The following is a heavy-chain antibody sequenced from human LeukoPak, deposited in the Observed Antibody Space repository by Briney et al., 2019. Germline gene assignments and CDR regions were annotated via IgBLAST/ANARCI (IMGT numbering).Heavy chain of an antibody. CDR3: ARSGNYYNAFDY. V-gene: IGHV3-53*01. CDR1: GFTVSSNY. J-gene: IGHJ4*02. Sequence: GGSLRLSCAVSGFTVSSNYMNWVRQAPGKGLEWVSVIYSGGSTYYADSVKGRFTISRDNSENTLYLQMNSLRAEDTAVYYCARSGNYYNAFDYWGQGTLVTVSS. D-gene: IGHD3-10*01. CDR2: IYSGGST.